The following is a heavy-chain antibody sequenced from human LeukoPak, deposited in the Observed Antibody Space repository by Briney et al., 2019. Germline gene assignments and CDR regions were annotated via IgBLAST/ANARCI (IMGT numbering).Heavy chain of an antibody. J-gene: IGHJ4*02. V-gene: IGHV3-23*01. CDR3: AKAVAVALDY. D-gene: IGHD6-19*01. Sequence: EPGGSLRLSCAASGFIFSDFDMSWVRQAPGKGLEWVSAISHSGRSTYYADSVKGRFTISRDNSKNTLYLEMNSLRADDTAVYYCAKAVAVALDYWGQGTLVTVSS. CDR1: GFIFSDFD. CDR2: ISHSGRST.